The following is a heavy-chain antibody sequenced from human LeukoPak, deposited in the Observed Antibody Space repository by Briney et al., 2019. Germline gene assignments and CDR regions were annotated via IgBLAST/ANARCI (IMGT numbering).Heavy chain of an antibody. D-gene: IGHD6-13*01. Sequence: ASVKVSCKASGYTFTSYDINWVRQAPGQGLEWMGWISAYNGNTNYAQKLQGRVTMTTDTSTSTAYMELRSLRSDDTAVYYCARFFVGSSWYGGENYFDYWGQGTLVTVSS. CDR3: ARFFVGSSWYGGENYFDY. CDR1: GYTFTSYD. V-gene: IGHV1-18*01. CDR2: ISAYNGNT. J-gene: IGHJ4*02.